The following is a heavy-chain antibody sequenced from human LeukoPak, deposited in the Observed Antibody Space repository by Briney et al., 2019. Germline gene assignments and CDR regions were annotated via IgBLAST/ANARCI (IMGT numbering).Heavy chain of an antibody. Sequence: SETLSLTCTVSGGSISSFYWSWIRQSPGKGLEWIGSVSHSGNTFHNPSLKSRLTISLDTSKNQFSLGLRSVTAADTAVYYCARGRGYNYLISNFDSWGQGTLVPVSP. CDR3: ARGRGYNYLISNFDS. J-gene: IGHJ4*02. V-gene: IGHV4-59*08. CDR1: GGSISSFY. D-gene: IGHD5-12*01. CDR2: VSHSGNT.